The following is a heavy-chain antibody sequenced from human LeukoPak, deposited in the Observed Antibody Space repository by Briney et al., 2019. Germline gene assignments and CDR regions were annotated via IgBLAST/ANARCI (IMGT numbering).Heavy chain of an antibody. Sequence: GGSLRLSCAASGFTFSNAWMSWVRQAPGKGLEWVANIKQDGSEKYYVDSVKGRFTISRENAENSLYLQMNSLRAEDTAVYYCARDSPQTWGQGTLVTVSS. CDR3: ARDSPQT. CDR1: GFTFSNAW. CDR2: IKQDGSEK. J-gene: IGHJ5*02. V-gene: IGHV3-7*01.